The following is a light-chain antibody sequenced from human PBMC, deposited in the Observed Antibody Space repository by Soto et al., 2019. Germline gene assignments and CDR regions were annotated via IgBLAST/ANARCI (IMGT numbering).Light chain of an antibody. CDR3: QQYNSFPLT. CDR2: AAS. J-gene: IGKJ4*01. V-gene: IGKV1-8*01. CDR1: QGISSY. Sequence: AIRMTQSPSSLSASTGDRVTITCRASQGISSYLAWYQQKPGKAPKLLIYAASTLQSGVPSRFSGSGSGTDFTLTISCLQSEDFATYYCQQYNSFPLTFGGGTKVDSK.